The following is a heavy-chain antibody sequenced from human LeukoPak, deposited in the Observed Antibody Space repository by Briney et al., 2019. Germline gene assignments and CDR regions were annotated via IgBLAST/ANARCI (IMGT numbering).Heavy chain of an antibody. J-gene: IGHJ4*02. V-gene: IGHV1-18*01. CDR1: GYTFTSYG. CDR2: ISAYNGNT. D-gene: IGHD1-14*01. Sequence: ASVKVSCKASGYTFTSYGISWVRQAPGQGLEWMGWISAYNGNTNYAQKLQGRVTMTTDTSTSTAYMELRSLRSEDTAVYYCARVDDLRGDTGDWGQGTLVTVSS. CDR3: ARVDDLRGDTGD.